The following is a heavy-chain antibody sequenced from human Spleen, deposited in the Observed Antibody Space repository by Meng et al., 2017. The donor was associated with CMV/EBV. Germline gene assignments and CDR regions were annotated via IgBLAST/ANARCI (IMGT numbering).Heavy chain of an antibody. Sequence: GESLKISCAASGFTFSSYSMNWVRQAPGKGLEWVSSISSSSSYINYADSVKGRCTISRDNAKNLLHLQMNSLRADDTAVYYCARDVNYYYFAMDVWGQGTMVTVSS. V-gene: IGHV3-21*04. D-gene: IGHD2/OR15-2a*01. CDR3: ARDVNYYYFAMDV. CDR1: GFTFSSYS. CDR2: ISSSSSYI. J-gene: IGHJ6*02.